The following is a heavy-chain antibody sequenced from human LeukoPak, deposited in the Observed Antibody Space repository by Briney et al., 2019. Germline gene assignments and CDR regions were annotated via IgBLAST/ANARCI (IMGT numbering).Heavy chain of an antibody. J-gene: IGHJ4*02. CDR3: ARDLNYDSSGSVPFGY. D-gene: IGHD3-22*01. V-gene: IGHV3-33*01. CDR2: IWYDGSNK. Sequence: GGSLRLSCAASGFTLSSYGMHWVRQAPGKGLEWVAVIWYDGSNKYYADSVKGRFTISRDNSKNTLYLQMNSLRAEDTAVYYCARDLNYDSSGSVPFGYWGQGTLVTVSS. CDR1: GFTLSSYG.